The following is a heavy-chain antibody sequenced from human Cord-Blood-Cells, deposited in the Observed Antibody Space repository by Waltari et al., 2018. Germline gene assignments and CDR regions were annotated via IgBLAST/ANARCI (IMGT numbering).Heavy chain of an antibody. J-gene: IGHJ4*02. CDR1: GYTFTGYY. CDR2: INPNSGGT. Sequence: QVQLVQSGAEVKKPGASVKVSCKASGYTFTGYYMHWVRQAPGQGLEWMGWINPNSGGTNYAQKFQGRVTMTRDTSISTAYMELSRLRSDDTAVYYCARDGTPWYYDIVTGYYPHLDFDYWGQGTLVTVSS. D-gene: IGHD3-9*01. CDR3: ARDGTPWYYDIVTGYYPHLDFDY. V-gene: IGHV1-2*02.